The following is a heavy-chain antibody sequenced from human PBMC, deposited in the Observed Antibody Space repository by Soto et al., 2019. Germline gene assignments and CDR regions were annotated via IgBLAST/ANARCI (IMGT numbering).Heavy chain of an antibody. J-gene: IGHJ6*02. V-gene: IGHV4-39*01. CDR3: YGDPNAVMDV. D-gene: IGHD4-17*01. CDR1: GGSISSSSYY. Sequence: QLQLQESGPGLVKPSEILSLTCTGSGGSISSSSYYCGLIRQPPGKGVEWIGSIYSSGSTYYNPSLESRLSVSVATSKNHCSLTLSSVTAADTAVYYCYGDPNAVMDVWGQGTTVTVSS. CDR2: IYSSGST.